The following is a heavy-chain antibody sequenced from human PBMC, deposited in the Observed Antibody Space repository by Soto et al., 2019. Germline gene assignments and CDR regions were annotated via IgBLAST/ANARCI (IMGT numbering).Heavy chain of an antibody. CDR2: ISYEGSNK. CDR1: GFTFSGFG. J-gene: IGHJ4*02. CDR3: ARGGEYSSSSVDY. D-gene: IGHD6-6*01. V-gene: IGHV3-30-3*01. Sequence: QVQLVESGGGVVQPGRSLRLSCAASGFTFSGFGMHWVRQAPGTGLEWVAFISYEGSNKYYADSVKGRFTISRDNSKNTLYIQMNCLRAEDTTVDYCARGGEYSSSSVDYWGQGTLVTVSS.